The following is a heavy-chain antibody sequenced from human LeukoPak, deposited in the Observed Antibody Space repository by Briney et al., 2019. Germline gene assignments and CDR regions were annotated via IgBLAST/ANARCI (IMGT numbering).Heavy chain of an antibody. CDR3: ATAPILRGEGGEHYKYGMDV. Sequence: SETLSLTCAVSVGSISSGNWWTWVRQSPGKGLAWVGEIYHNGTLNYNPSLKSRVTISADSFKNHFSLKLTSVTAADTAVYYSATAPILRGEGGEHYKYGMDVWGQGTTVIVSS. D-gene: IGHD2-2*02. CDR1: VGSISSGNW. CDR2: IYHNGTL. J-gene: IGHJ6*02. V-gene: IGHV4-4*02.